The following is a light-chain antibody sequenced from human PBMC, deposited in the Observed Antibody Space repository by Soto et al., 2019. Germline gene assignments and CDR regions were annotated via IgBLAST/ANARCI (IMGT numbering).Light chain of an antibody. Sequence: DIQMTPSQSSVSASVLYIVTITFRSSQDISSWLAWYQQKPGKAPKLLIYAATSLQSGVPSRFSGSGSGTDFSLTIRSLQPEDFGTYYCKQYNTFLNFGGGTKVDIK. CDR1: QDISSW. J-gene: IGKJ4*01. CDR3: KQYNTFLN. CDR2: AAT. V-gene: IGKV1D-12*01.